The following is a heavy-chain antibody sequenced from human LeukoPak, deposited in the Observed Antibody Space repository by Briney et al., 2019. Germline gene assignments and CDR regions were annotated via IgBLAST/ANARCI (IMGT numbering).Heavy chain of an antibody. Sequence: PGGSLRLSCAASGFTVSRNYMSWVRQAPGKGLEWVSVIYSGGSTYYADSVKGRFTISRDNSKNTLYLQMNSLRAEDTAVYYCARGRYSSGWAFDYWGQGTLVTVSS. V-gene: IGHV3-53*01. J-gene: IGHJ4*02. CDR3: ARGRYSSGWAFDY. D-gene: IGHD6-19*01. CDR1: GFTVSRNY. CDR2: IYSGGST.